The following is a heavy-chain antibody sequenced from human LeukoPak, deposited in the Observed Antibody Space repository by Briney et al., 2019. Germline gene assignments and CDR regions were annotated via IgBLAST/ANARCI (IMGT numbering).Heavy chain of an antibody. CDR3: AREGRDRNRFEY. CDR1: GGSISSYY. Sequence: PSETLSLTCNVSGGSISSYYWSWIRQPPGKGLEWIGYIYYTGNTHYNFSLKSRVTISVATSKNQFSLKLSSVTAADTATYYCAREGRDRNRFEYWGHGTLVTVSS. J-gene: IGHJ4*01. V-gene: IGHV4-59*01. CDR2: IYYTGNT. D-gene: IGHD1-14*01.